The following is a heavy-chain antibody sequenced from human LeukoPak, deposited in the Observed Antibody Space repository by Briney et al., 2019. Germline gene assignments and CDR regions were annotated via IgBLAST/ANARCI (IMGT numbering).Heavy chain of an antibody. V-gene: IGHV3-21*01. CDR1: GFTFSSYN. CDR2: ISSNSYI. Sequence: GGSKILCCAASGFTFSSYNMNWVRQAPGKGLEWVSSISSNSYIYYAASVKGRFTISRANAKNSLYLQMNSLRAEDTAVYYCARGSPYYYDSSGYYQAYDYWGQ. D-gene: IGHD3-22*01. CDR3: ARGSPYYYDSSGYYQAYDY. J-gene: IGHJ4*02.